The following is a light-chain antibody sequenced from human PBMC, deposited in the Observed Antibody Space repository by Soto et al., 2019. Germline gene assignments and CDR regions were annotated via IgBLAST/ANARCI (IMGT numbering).Light chain of an antibody. CDR2: DAS. CDR1: QSVRKNY. CDR3: QQCSSLPLT. J-gene: IGKJ4*01. Sequence: EIVLTQSPGTLSLSPGERATLSCRASQSVRKNYLAWYQQKPGQAPRLLIDDASRRATGIPDRFSGSGSGTDFTLTISRLEPEDFAVYYCQQCSSLPLTFGGGTKVEIK. V-gene: IGKV3-20*01.